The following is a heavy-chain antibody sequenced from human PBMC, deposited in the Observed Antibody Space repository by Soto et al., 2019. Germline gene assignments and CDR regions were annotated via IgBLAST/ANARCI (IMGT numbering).Heavy chain of an antibody. V-gene: IGHV1-18*01. D-gene: IGHD6-25*01. CDR2: ISAYNGNT. J-gene: IGHJ5*02. Sequence: ASVKVSCKASGYTFTSYGISWVRQAPGQGLEWMGWISAYNGNTNYAQKLQGRVTMTTDTSTSTAYMELRRLRSDDTAVYSCARYPKRHLEVDWFDHWGQGTLVTVSS. CDR1: GYTFTSYG. CDR3: ARYPKRHLEVDWFDH.